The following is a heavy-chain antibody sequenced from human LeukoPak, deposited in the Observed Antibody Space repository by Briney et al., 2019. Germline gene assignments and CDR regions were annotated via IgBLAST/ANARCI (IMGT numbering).Heavy chain of an antibody. CDR2: MSPNSGNP. CDR1: GYSFNSYD. J-gene: IGHJ4*02. Sequence: SVNVSCLASGYSFNSYDLQWVRQAARQGPEWRGWMSPNSGNPGYAQKFQGRATMTRDTSISTAYMELSGLISEDTAVYYCARGPPNWGYDYWGQGTLVTVSS. D-gene: IGHD7-27*01. V-gene: IGHV1-8*01. CDR3: ARGPPNWGYDY.